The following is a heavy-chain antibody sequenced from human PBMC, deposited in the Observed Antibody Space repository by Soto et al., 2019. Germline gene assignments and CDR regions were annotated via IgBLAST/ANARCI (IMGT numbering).Heavy chain of an antibody. CDR3: ARQYCGGGSCDEVLYYYYGRDG. CDR2: IIPIFGTA. J-gene: IGHJ6*01. D-gene: IGHD2-15*01. V-gene: IGHV1-69*06. Sequence: SVKVSCKASGGTFSSYAISWVRQAPGQGLEWMGGIIPIFGTANYAQKFQGRVTITADKSTSTAYMELSSLRSEDPAVYYCARQYCGGGSCDEVLYYYYGRDGWGQGTTGTVAS. CDR1: GGTFSSYA.